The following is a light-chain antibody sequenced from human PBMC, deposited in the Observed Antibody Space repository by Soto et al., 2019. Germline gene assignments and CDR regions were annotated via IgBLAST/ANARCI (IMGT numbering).Light chain of an antibody. CDR2: GAS. CDR3: QQYNNWPVA. V-gene: IGKV3-15*01. Sequence: EMVMTQSPATLSVSQGERATLSCRASQSVSNNLAWYQQKPGQAPRLLIYGASTRASDIPTRFSGSGSGTEFTLTISSLQSGDFAVYYCQQYNNWPVAFGQGTKVEIK. J-gene: IGKJ1*01. CDR1: QSVSNN.